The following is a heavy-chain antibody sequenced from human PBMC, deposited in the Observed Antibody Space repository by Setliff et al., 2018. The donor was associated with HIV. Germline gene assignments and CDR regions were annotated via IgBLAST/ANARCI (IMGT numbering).Heavy chain of an antibody. D-gene: IGHD3-22*01. V-gene: IGHV4-59*08. CDR3: ARRRSPPSGFYSKYYMDV. J-gene: IGHJ6*03. CDR1: GGSISSFF. CDR2: ISYSGST. Sequence: KPSETLSLTCTVSGGSISSFFWSWIRPPPGKGLEWIGHISYSGSTNYNPSLKSRVTISVDTSKNQFSLKLTSVTAADTAVYYCARRRSPPSGFYSKYYMDVWGKGTTVTVSS.